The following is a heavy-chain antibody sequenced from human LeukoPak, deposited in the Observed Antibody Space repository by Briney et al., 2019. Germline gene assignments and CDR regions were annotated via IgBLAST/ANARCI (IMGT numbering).Heavy chain of an antibody. CDR1: GFTFSSNW. CDR2: INSDGSST. D-gene: IGHD1-26*01. J-gene: IGHJ5*02. V-gene: IGHV3-74*01. CDR3: ARVASGSWNWFDP. Sequence: PGGSLRLSCAASGFTFSSNWMHWVRQAPGKGLVWVSRINSDGSSTSYADSVKGRFTISRDNAKNTLYLQMSSLRAEDTAVYYCARVASGSWNWFDPWGQGTLVTVSS.